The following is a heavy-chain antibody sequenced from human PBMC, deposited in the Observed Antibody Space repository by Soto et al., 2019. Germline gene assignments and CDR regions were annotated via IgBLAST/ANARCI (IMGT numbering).Heavy chain of an antibody. CDR1: GFTFSSYG. CDR3: AKDLEIPHNWAY. Sequence: GGSLRLSCAASGFTFSSYGMHWVRQAPGKGLEWVAVISYDGSNKYYADSVKGRFTISRDNSKNTLYLQMNSLRAEDTAVYYCAKDLEIPHNWAYWGRGT. D-gene: IGHD1-1*01. V-gene: IGHV3-30*18. J-gene: IGHJ4*02. CDR2: ISYDGSNK.